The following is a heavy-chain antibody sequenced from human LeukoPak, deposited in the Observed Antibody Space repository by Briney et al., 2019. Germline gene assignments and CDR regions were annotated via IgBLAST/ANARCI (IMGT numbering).Heavy chain of an antibody. CDR3: AREGSSGYSGHLDL. Sequence: GGSLRLSCAASGFTFSNYYMSWIRQAPGKGLEWVSYISSSSSYTNYADSVKGRFTISRDNAKNSLYLQMNSLRAEDTAVYYCAREGSSGYSGHLDLWGRGTLVTVSS. V-gene: IGHV3-11*05. CDR2: ISSSSSYT. J-gene: IGHJ2*01. D-gene: IGHD3-22*01. CDR1: GFTFSNYY.